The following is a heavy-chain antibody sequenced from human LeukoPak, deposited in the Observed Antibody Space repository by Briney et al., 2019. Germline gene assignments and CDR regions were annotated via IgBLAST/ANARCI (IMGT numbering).Heavy chain of an antibody. D-gene: IGHD7-27*01. CDR3: ARDSITADNSLDY. V-gene: IGHV3-33*05. J-gene: IGHJ4*02. CDR1: GFTFSTYG. CDR2: IVGDGSKA. Sequence: GRSLRLSCAASGFTFSTYGMQWVRQAPGKGLEWVAVIVGDGSKARYADSVRGRFTVSRDNSKNTLYLQMNSLRAEDTAVYYCARDSITADNSLDYWGQGTLVTVSS.